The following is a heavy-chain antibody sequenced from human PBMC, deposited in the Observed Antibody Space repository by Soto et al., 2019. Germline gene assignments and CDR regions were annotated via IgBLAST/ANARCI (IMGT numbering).Heavy chain of an antibody. CDR3: ARGSGIVALPGELEDVNYDY. Sequence: QVQLQQWGAGLVKPSETLSLSCAVYGQSFSGHSWAWIRQPPGKGLEWIGEINESGSTYYNPSLKRRVTSLTDTSENQFSLKLSSVSAADTAAYFCARGSGIVALPGELEDVNYDYWGQGTLVNVSS. D-gene: IGHD1-1*01. CDR2: INESGST. CDR1: GQSFSGHS. V-gene: IGHV4-34*01. J-gene: IGHJ4*02.